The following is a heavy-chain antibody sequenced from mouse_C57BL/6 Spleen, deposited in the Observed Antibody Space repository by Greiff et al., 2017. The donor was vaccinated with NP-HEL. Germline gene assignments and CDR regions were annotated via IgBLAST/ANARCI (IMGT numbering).Heavy chain of an antibody. V-gene: IGHV5-4*01. Sequence: EVQGVESGGGLVKPGGSLKLSCAASGFTFSSYAMSWVRQTPEKRLEWVATISDGGSYTYYPDNVTGRFTISRDNAKNNLYLQMSHLKSEDTAMYYCAAMPTGYAMDYWGQGTSVTVSS. CDR3: AAMPTGYAMDY. J-gene: IGHJ4*01. CDR1: GFTFSSYA. CDR2: ISDGGSYT.